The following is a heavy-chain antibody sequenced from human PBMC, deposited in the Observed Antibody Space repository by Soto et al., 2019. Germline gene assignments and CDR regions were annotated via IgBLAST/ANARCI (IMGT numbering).Heavy chain of an antibody. Sequence: SLRLSCAASGFTFSSYGMHWVRQAPGKGLEWVAVIWYDGSNKYYADSVKGRFTISRDNSKNTLYLQMNSLRAEDTAVYYCARDLKLVGADQEDYWGQGTLVTVSS. CDR1: GFTFSSYG. CDR2: IWYDGSNK. J-gene: IGHJ4*02. V-gene: IGHV3-33*01. D-gene: IGHD1-26*01. CDR3: ARDLKLVGADQEDY.